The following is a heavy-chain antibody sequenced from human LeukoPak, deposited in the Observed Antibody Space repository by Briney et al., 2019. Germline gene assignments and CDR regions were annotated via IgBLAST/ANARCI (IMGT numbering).Heavy chain of an antibody. CDR3: ARDPGSFLSGSGWLNWFEP. D-gene: IGHD6-19*01. CDR1: GYTFTRYG. Sequence: ASVKVSCKASGYTFTRYGINWVRQAPGQGLEWMGWISGYNEKTNYAQKFQGRVTMTTDTSTSTAYMELRRLRSDDTAVFYCARDPGSFLSGSGWLNWFEPWGQGPLVTVSS. J-gene: IGHJ5*02. CDR2: ISGYNEKT. V-gene: IGHV1-18*01.